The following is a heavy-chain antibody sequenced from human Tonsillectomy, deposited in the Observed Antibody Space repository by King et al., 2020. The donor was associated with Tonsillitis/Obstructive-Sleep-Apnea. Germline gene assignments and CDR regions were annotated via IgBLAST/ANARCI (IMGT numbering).Heavy chain of an antibody. Sequence: VQLVESGGGLVQPGGSLRLSCAASGFTFSRYWMHWVRQAPGKGLVWVSRIKSEGSSTNYADAVKGRFTISRDNAKNTLYMQMNSLRAEDTAVYYFARSIGSGFRGVDYWRQGTLVTVPS. CDR3: ARSIGSGFRGVDY. CDR2: IKSEGSST. CDR1: GFTFSRYW. J-gene: IGHJ4*02. V-gene: IGHV3-74*01. D-gene: IGHD5-12*01.